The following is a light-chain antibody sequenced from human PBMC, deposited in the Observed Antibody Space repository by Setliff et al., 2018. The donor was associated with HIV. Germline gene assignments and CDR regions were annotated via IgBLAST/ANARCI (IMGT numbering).Light chain of an antibody. V-gene: IGLV2-23*02. J-gene: IGLJ2*01. CDR3: CSYVGSTTRVV. CDR2: EVS. Sequence: QSVLTQPASVSGSPGRSITISCTGSRSDVGSYNLVSWYQQHPGKAPKLMIYEVSKRPSGVSDRFSGSKSGSTASLTISGLQAEDEADYYCCSYVGSTTRVVFGGGTKGTVL. CDR1: RSDVGSYNL.